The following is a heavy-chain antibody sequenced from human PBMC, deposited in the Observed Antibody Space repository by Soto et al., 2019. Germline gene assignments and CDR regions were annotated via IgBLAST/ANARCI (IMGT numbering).Heavy chain of an antibody. CDR2: IHYSGRA. D-gene: IGHD3-10*01. J-gene: IGHJ4*02. Sequence: PSETLSLTCAVSGDSISSSSYYWGWIRQPPGKGLEWIGSIHYSGRAYYHPSLRSRVTISVDTSKNHFSLRLSSVTAADTAVYYCARQMGSFESWGQGTLVTVSS. V-gene: IGHV4-39*01. CDR3: ARQMGSFES. CDR1: GDSISSSSYY.